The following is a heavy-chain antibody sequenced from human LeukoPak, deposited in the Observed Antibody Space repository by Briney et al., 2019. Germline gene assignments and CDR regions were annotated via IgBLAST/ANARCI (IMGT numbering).Heavy chain of an antibody. V-gene: IGHV4-59*01. Sequence: SETLSLTCTVPGGSITNYYWSWTRQSPGKGLEWIGYIHYTGSTNYNPSLKTRVTISIDTSNNQFSLELRSVTAADTAVYYCARDVGGPFSSGWYGVFDYWGQGTLVTVSS. CDR3: ARDVGGPFSSGWYGVFDY. CDR2: IHYTGST. CDR1: GGSITNYY. D-gene: IGHD6-19*01. J-gene: IGHJ4*02.